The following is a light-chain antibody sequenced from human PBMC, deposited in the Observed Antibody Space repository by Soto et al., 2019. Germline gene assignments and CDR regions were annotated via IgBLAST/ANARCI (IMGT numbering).Light chain of an antibody. CDR2: DAS. Sequence: EIVLTQSPATLSLYTGERATLSCRPSQSVSSYLAWYQQKPGQAPRLLIYDASNRATGIPARFSGSGSGTDFTLTISSLEPEDFAVYYCQQRSNWPPITFGQGTRLVIK. V-gene: IGKV3-11*01. J-gene: IGKJ5*01. CDR3: QQRSNWPPIT. CDR1: QSVSSY.